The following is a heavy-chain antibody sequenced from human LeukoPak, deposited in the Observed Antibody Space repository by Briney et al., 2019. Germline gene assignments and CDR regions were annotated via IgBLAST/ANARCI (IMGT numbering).Heavy chain of an antibody. CDR3: ATLDSSGWHYYFDY. J-gene: IGHJ4*02. V-gene: IGHV1-24*01. CDR2: FDPEDGET. Sequence: ASVKVSCKVSGYTPTELSMHWVRQAPGKGLEWMGGFDPEDGETIYAQKFQGRVTMTEDTSTDTAYMELSSLRSEDTAVYYCATLDSSGWHYYFDYWGQGTLVTVSS. CDR1: GYTPTELS. D-gene: IGHD6-19*01.